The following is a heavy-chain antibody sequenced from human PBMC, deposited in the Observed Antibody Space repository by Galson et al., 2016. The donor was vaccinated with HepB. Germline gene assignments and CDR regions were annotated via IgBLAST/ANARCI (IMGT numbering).Heavy chain of an antibody. CDR3: ARDPTRPWANGASDI. D-gene: IGHD1-1*01. J-gene: IGHJ3*02. CDR1: GYSISNGYC. Sequence: SETLFLTCAVSGYSISNGYCWGWIRQPPGKGLEWIGNICHSGSTYFNPSLNSRVTISVDTSKNQFSLKLTSATAADTAVYYCARDPTRPWANGASDIWGQGTMVAVSS. CDR2: ICHSGST. V-gene: IGHV4-38-2*02.